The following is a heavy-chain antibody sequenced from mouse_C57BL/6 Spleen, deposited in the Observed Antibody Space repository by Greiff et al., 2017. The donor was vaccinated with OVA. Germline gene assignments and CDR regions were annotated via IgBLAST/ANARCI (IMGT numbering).Heavy chain of an antibody. CDR1: GFSLTSYG. CDR2: IWRGGST. V-gene: IGHV2-5*01. Sequence: QVQLQQSGPGLVQPSQSLSITCTVSGFSLTSYGVHWVRQSPGKGLEWLGVIWRGGSTDYNAAFMSRLSITKDNSKSQVFFKMNSLQADDTAIYYWAKKGRDILYAMDYWGQGTSVTVSS. J-gene: IGHJ4*01. D-gene: IGHD3-2*01. CDR3: AKKGRDILYAMDY.